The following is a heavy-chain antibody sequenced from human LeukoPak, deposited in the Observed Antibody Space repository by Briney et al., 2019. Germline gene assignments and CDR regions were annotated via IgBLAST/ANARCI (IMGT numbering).Heavy chain of an antibody. V-gene: IGHV4-59*08. CDR2: IYYSGST. J-gene: IGHJ6*04. CDR3: ARHGYYYYGMDV. Sequence: SETLSLTCTVSGGSISSYYWSWIRQPPGKGLEWIGYIYYSGSTNYNPSLKSRVTISGDTSKNQFSLKLSSVTAADTAVYYCARHGYYYYGMDVWGKGTTVTVSS. CDR1: GGSISSYY.